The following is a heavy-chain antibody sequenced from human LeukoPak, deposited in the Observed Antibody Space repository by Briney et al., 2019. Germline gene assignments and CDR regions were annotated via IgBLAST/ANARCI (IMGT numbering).Heavy chain of an antibody. CDR1: GGSISSYY. D-gene: IGHD3-3*01. CDR2: IYYSGST. Sequence: SETLSLTCTVSGGSISSYYWSWIRQPPGKGLEWIGYIYYSGSTNYNPSLKSRVTISVDTSKNQFSLKLSSVTAADTAVYYCARGEFGVDPIHYYYYYYMDVWGKGTTVTVSS. J-gene: IGHJ6*03. V-gene: IGHV4-59*08. CDR3: ARGEFGVDPIHYYYYYYMDV.